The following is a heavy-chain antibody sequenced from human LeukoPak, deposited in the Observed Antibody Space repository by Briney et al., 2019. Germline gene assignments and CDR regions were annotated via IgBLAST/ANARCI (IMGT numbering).Heavy chain of an antibody. V-gene: IGHV3-7*01. J-gene: IGHJ4*02. Sequence: GGSLRLSCAVSGFTFSTFWMSWVRQAPGKGLERVANIKEDGSVKYYLDSVKGRFTISRDNAKSSLYLQMNSLRAEDTAVYYCARVAWGVATIEVGDYWGQGTLVTVSS. CDR2: IKEDGSVK. CDR3: ARVAWGVATIEVGDY. CDR1: GFTFSTFW. D-gene: IGHD5-12*01.